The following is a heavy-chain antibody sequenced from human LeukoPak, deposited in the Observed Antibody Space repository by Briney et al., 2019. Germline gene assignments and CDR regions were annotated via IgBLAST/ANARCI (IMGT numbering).Heavy chain of an antibody. J-gene: IGHJ5*02. D-gene: IGHD2-15*01. CDR1: GFIFSSNA. Sequence: GGSLILSCAASGFIFSSNAMSWVRQAPGKGLKWVSSISGSGDNAYYADSVKGRVTVSRDNSRNTLYLQMSSLRAEDTAVYYCAKVVDCAGATCYAPFDHWGQGTQVTVSS. CDR3: AKVVDCAGATCYAPFDH. V-gene: IGHV3-23*01. CDR2: ISGSGDNA.